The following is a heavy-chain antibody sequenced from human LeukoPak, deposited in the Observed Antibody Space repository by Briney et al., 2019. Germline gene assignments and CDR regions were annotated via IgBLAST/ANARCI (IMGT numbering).Heavy chain of an antibody. D-gene: IGHD2-21*02. CDR2: ISAYNGNT. Sequence: ASVKVSCKASGYTITSYGISWVRQAPGQGLEWMGWISAYNGNTNYAQRLQGRVTMTTDTSTSTAYMELRSLRSDDTAVYYCARAHIVVVTAVVNWFDPWGQGTLVTVSS. CDR1: GYTITSYG. J-gene: IGHJ5*02. CDR3: ARAHIVVVTAVVNWFDP. V-gene: IGHV1-18*01.